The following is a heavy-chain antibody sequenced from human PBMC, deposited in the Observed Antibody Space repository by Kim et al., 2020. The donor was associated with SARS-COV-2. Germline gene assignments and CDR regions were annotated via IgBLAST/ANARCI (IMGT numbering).Heavy chain of an antibody. D-gene: IGHD2-2*01. CDR1: GFSFSSYA. J-gene: IGHJ5*02. CDR3: AKGGSYCSTDSCYGPNWFDP. V-gene: IGHV3-23*01. Sequence: GGSLRLSCAASGFSFSSYAMNWVRQAPGKGLEWVSSISGPGDSTYYTDSVRGRFTISRDNSKDTVFMEINSLRAEDTAIYYCAKGGSYCSTDSCYGPNWFDPWGQGILVTVSS. CDR2: ISGPGDST.